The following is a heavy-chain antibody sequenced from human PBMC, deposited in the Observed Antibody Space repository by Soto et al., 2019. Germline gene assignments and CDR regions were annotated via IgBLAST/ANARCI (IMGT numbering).Heavy chain of an antibody. J-gene: IGHJ2*01. CDR1: GGSISGGGYY. CDR3: AREIIPLTTDWYFDL. V-gene: IGHV4-30-4*01. CDR2: TYDSGST. D-gene: IGHD4-17*01. Sequence: QVQLQESGPGLVKPSETLSLTCTVSGGSISGGGYYWSWIRQPPGKVLEWIGDTYDSGSTYYNPYIKSRISISVDTSKNQFSLRLTSVTAADTAVYYCAREIIPLTTDWYFDLWGRGTLVTVSS.